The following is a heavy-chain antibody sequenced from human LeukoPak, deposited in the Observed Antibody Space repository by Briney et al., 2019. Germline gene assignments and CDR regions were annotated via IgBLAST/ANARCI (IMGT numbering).Heavy chain of an antibody. CDR2: IHSSGST. J-gene: IGHJ4*02. Sequence: SETLSLTCTVSGGSTSSNYWSWIRQPPGKGLEWIGYIHSSGSTSYKPSLKSRVSISLDTSKHQFSLKLSSVTAADTAVYYCARVTTIFGVDMYYFDYWGQGALIIVSS. CDR1: GGSTSSNY. CDR3: ARVTTIFGVDMYYFDY. V-gene: IGHV4-59*01. D-gene: IGHD3-3*01.